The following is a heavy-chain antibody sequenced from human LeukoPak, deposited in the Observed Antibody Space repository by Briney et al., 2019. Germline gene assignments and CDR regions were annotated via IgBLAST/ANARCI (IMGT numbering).Heavy chain of an antibody. J-gene: IGHJ4*02. CDR1: GFTFSSYC. CDR2: ISSSSSYI. D-gene: IGHD6-13*01. V-gene: IGHV3-21*01. CDR3: ARVTAGAYYFDY. Sequence: PGGSLRLSCAASGFTFSSYCMNWVRQAPGKGLEWVSSISSSSSYIYYADSVKGRFTISRDNAKNSLYLQMNSLRAEDTAVYYCARVTAGAYYFDYWGQGTLVTVSS.